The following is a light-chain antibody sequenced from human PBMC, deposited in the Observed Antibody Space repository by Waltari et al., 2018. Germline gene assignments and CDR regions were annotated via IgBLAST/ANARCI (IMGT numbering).Light chain of an antibody. J-gene: IGKJ1*01. CDR2: GAS. CDR1: QSVSRS. CDR3: QHYVRLPAT. V-gene: IGKV3-20*01. Sequence: IVLTPSPGTLSLSPGERVTLPYRASQSVSRSLAWYQQKPGQAPKLLIYGASTRDTGIPERFTGSGSGKDVSLTSSSLEPEDFAIYGCQHYVRLPATFGQGTKVEIK.